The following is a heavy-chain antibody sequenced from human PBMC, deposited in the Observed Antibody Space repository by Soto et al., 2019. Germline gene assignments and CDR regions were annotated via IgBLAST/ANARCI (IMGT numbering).Heavy chain of an antibody. CDR3: ARDVRGHYYYYGMDV. D-gene: IGHD5-12*01. J-gene: IGHJ6*02. CDR1: GYTVTSYG. Sequence: QVQLVQSGAEVKKPGASVKVSCKASGYTVTSYGISWVRQAPGQGLEWMGWISAYNGNTNYAQKLQGRVTMTTDTSTSTAYMGLRSLRSDDTAVYYCARDVRGHYYYYGMDVWGQGTTVTVSS. V-gene: IGHV1-18*01. CDR2: ISAYNGNT.